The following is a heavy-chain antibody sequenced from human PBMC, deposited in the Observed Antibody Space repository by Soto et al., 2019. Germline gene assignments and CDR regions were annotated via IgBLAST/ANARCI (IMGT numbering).Heavy chain of an antibody. CDR3: ARIPSPSYDSSGYLTT. Sequence: PGGSLRLSCAASGFTFSSYSMNWVRQAPGKGLEWVSSISSSSSYIYYADSVKGRFTISRDNAKNSLYLQMNSLRAEDTAVYYCARIPSPSYDSSGYLTTRGQGTLVTVSS. CDR1: GFTFSSYS. D-gene: IGHD3-22*01. V-gene: IGHV3-21*01. CDR2: ISSSSSYI. J-gene: IGHJ4*02.